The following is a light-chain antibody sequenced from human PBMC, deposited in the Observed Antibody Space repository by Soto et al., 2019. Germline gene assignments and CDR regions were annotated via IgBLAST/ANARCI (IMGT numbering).Light chain of an antibody. J-gene: IGKJ2*01. CDR3: QQYDKRLMYT. Sequence: EIVLTQSPGTLSLSPGERGSLSCRASQSVSSNLAWYQQKPGQAPRLLIYGASTRATGVPGRFSGRGSGTEFTLTISSLQAEDFALYYCQQYDKRLMYTFGQGTKVDI. CDR2: GAS. CDR1: QSVSSN. V-gene: IGKV3-15*01.